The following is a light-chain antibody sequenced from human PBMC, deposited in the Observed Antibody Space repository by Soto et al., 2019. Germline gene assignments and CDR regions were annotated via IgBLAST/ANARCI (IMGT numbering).Light chain of an antibody. CDR3: SSYTTSNTYV. CDR2: EVN. V-gene: IGLV2-14*01. Sequence: LTQPASVSGSPGQSITFSCTGTSSDIGVYNYVSWYQQHPGKAPKLMIYEVNNRPSGVSNRFSGSKSGNTASLTISGLQAEDEADYYCSSYTTSNTYVYGTGTKVTV. J-gene: IGLJ1*01. CDR1: SSDIGVYNY.